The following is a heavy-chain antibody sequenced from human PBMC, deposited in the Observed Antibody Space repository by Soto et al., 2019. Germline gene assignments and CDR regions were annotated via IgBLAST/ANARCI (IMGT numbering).Heavy chain of an antibody. V-gene: IGHV1-46*01. D-gene: IGHD6-6*01. CDR2: IDPSYGST. J-gene: IGHJ6*02. Sequence: QEHLVQSGAEVKKPVASVTVSCQASGYLFSTYSVHWVRHAPGQALQWMGVIDPSYGSTIYAQQFQGRITLTSDTSARTVFSGLTSLTFDDTAISYCTKVFVTRQLPNHFYAGMDGWGQGTTVTVSS. CDR1: GYLFSTYS. CDR3: TKVFVTRQLPNHFYAGMDG.